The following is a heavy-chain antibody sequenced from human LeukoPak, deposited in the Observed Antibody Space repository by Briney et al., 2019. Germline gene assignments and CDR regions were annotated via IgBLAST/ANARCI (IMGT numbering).Heavy chain of an antibody. V-gene: IGHV4-59*01. CDR3: ARDTGYTYGHDAFDI. CDR1: GGSITSYY. CDR2: IYYSGST. D-gene: IGHD5-18*01. Sequence: PSETLSLTCSVSGGSITSYYWSWIRQPPGKGLEWIGYIYYSGSTNYNPSLKSRVTMSVDTSKKQFSLKLSSVTAADTAVYYCARDTGYTYGHDAFDIWGQGTMVTVSS. J-gene: IGHJ3*02.